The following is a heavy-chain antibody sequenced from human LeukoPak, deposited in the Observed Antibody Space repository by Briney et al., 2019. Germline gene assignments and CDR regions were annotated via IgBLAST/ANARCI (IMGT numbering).Heavy chain of an antibody. D-gene: IGHD2-2*01. Sequence: PGGSLRLSCTASGFAFSIFAMTWVRQAPGKGLEWVSTISGSSIETYYADSVKGRFTISRDNAKNSLYLQMNSLRAEDTAVYYCARDYCSSTSCYFDPWGQGTLVTVSS. J-gene: IGHJ5*02. CDR2: ISGSSIET. CDR1: GFAFSIFA. V-gene: IGHV3-21*01. CDR3: ARDYCSSTSCYFDP.